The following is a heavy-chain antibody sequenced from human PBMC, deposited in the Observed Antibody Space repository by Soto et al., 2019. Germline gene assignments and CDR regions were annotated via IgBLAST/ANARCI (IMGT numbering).Heavy chain of an antibody. CDR2: IYDSGST. V-gene: IGHV4-39*01. CDR3: VGGYPWVRGNQLLGWFVP. Sequence: SETLSLTCTVSGGSIGSSDYYWGWIRQPPGKGLEWIGNIYDSGSTSYNPSLKSRVTISVDTSKNQVSLKVSSVTAADTSMYICVGGYPWVRGNQLLGWFVPWGQG. CDR1: GGSIGSSDYY. D-gene: IGHD2-2*01. J-gene: IGHJ5*02.